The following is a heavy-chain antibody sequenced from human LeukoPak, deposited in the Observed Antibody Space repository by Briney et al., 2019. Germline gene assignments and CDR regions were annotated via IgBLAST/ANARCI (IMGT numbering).Heavy chain of an antibody. CDR2: IHHSGNT. Sequence: SETLSLTCSVSGDSISSSGYYWDWIRQPPGKGLEWIGSIHHSGNTNYNPSLKSRVTISVDTSKNQFSLRLNSVTAADTAVYYCARKRIYSRTYDHWGQGTLVTVSS. D-gene: IGHD6-13*01. J-gene: IGHJ4*02. V-gene: IGHV4-39*07. CDR3: ARKRIYSRTYDH. CDR1: GDSISSSGYY.